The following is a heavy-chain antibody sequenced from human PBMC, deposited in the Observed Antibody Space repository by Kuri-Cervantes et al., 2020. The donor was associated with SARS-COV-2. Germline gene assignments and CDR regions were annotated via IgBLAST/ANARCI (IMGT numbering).Heavy chain of an antibody. CDR3: ARDLRLGKSLDY. Sequence: GESLKISCAASGFTFSSYGMHWVRQAPGKGLEWVANIKGDGSEEYYVDSVKGRFTISRDNARDSVYLQMSSLRAEDTAVYYCARDLRLGKSLDYWGQGTLVTVSS. D-gene: IGHD7-27*01. J-gene: IGHJ4*02. CDR1: GFTFSSYG. CDR2: IKGDGSEE. V-gene: IGHV3-7*01.